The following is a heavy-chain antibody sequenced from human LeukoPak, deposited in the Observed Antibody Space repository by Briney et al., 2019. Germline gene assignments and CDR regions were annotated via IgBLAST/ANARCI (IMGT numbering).Heavy chain of an antibody. J-gene: IGHJ6*03. CDR1: GGSISSYY. Sequence: SETLSLTCTVSGGSISSYYWSWIRQPPGKGLEWIGYIYYSGSINYNPSLKSRVTISVDTSKNQFSLKLSSVTAADTAVYYCARAPLYRRAAAGTARGGYYYYMDVWGKGTTVTVSS. CDR3: ARAPLYRRAAAGTARGGYYYYMDV. V-gene: IGHV4-59*01. CDR2: IYYSGSI. D-gene: IGHD6-13*01.